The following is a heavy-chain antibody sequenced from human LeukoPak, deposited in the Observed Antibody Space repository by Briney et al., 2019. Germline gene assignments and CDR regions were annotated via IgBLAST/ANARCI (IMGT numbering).Heavy chain of an antibody. Sequence: GGSLRLSCTASGFRFSNYAMNWVRQAPGKGLEWVSAISGSGGSTYYADSVKGRFTISRDNSKNTLYLQMNSLRAEDAAVYYCAREGGGYDSSGYFIDYWGQGTLVTVSS. CDR1: GFRFSNYA. V-gene: IGHV3-23*01. D-gene: IGHD3-22*01. CDR3: AREGGGYDSSGYFIDY. CDR2: ISGSGGST. J-gene: IGHJ4*02.